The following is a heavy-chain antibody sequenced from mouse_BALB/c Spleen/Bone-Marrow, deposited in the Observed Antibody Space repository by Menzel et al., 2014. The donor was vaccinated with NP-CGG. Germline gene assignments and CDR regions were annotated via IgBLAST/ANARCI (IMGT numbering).Heavy chain of an antibody. CDR3: VRQGDGYYNWYFDV. CDR2: IRSKSNNYGT. Sequence: EVKLMESGGGLVQPSGSLKLSCAASGFTFNTYAMNWVRQAPGKGLEWVARIRSKSNNYGTNYADSVKDRFTISRDDSQSMLYLQMNKLKTEGTAMFYCVRQGDGYYNWYFDVWGAGATATVSS. D-gene: IGHD2-3*01. CDR1: GFTFNTYA. V-gene: IGHV10-1*02. J-gene: IGHJ1*01.